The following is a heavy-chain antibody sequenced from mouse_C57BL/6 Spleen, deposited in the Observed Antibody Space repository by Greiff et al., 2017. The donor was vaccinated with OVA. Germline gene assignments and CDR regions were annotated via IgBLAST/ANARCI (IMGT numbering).Heavy chain of an antibody. CDR2: IRLKSDNYAT. Sequence: EVKVEESGGGLVQPGGSMKLSCVASGFTFSNYWMNWVRQSPEKGLEWVAQIRLKSDNYATHYAESVKGRFTISRDDSKSSVYLQMNNLRAEDTGIYYCTGEGTGFYWYFDVWGTGTTVTVSS. CDR3: TGEGTGFYWYFDV. CDR1: GFTFSNYW. V-gene: IGHV6-3*01. D-gene: IGHD4-1*01. J-gene: IGHJ1*03.